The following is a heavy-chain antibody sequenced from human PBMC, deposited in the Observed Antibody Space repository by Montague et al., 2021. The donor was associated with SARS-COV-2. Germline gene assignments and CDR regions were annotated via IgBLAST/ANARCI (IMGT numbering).Heavy chain of an antibody. CDR1: GASVSTFY. J-gene: IGHJ4*03. V-gene: IGHV4-4*08. Sequence: SETLSLTCSVSGASVSTFYWNWIRQPPGKGLEWVGYADSTGSTSYNPSLNSRVTISLDTSSNQFSLRLGSMTAADTAIYYCAGTRGYGYIYHPLDFWSQGTLVTISS. D-gene: IGHD5-18*01. CDR2: ADSTGST. CDR3: AGTRGYGYIYHPLDF.